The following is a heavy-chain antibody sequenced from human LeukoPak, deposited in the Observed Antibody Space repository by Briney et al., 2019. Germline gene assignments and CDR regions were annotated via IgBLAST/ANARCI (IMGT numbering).Heavy chain of an antibody. D-gene: IGHD2-2*01. CDR1: GGTFISYA. J-gene: IGHJ5*02. V-gene: IGHV1-69*13. Sequence: SVKVSCKASGGTFISYAISWVRQAPGQGREGMGGIIPIFGTANYAQKFQGRVTITAEEYTRAAYMEMSSRRSEDTAVYYCARDRAGYCSSTSCYSWFDPWGQGTLVTVSS. CDR3: ARDRAGYCSSTSCYSWFDP. CDR2: IIPIFGTA.